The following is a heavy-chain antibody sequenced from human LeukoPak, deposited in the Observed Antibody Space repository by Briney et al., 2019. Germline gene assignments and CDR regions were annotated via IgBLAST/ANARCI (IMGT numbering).Heavy chain of an antibody. J-gene: IGHJ4*02. D-gene: IGHD5-18*01. CDR3: ARGGRAMVTFVCDY. CDR2: ISAYNGNT. Sequence: ASVKVSCKASGYTFTSHGISWVRQAPGQGLEWIGWISAYNGNTNYAQKLQGRVTMTTDTSTSTAYMELRSLRSDDTAVYYCARGGRAMVTFVCDYWGQGTLVTVSS. V-gene: IGHV1-18*01. CDR1: GYTFTSHG.